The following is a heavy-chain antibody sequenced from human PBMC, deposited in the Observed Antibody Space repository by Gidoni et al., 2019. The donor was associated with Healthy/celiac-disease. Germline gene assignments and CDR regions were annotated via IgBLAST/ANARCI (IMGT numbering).Heavy chain of an antibody. D-gene: IGHD4-17*01. CDR3: ARDPWDYGDYVFDY. CDR1: YW. V-gene: IGHV3-7*05. CDR2: IKQDGSEK. J-gene: IGHJ4*02. Sequence: YWMSWVRQAPGKGLEWVANIKQDGSEKYYVYSVKVRFTISRDNAKNSLYLQMNSLRAEDTAVYYCARDPWDYGDYVFDYWGQGTLVTVSS.